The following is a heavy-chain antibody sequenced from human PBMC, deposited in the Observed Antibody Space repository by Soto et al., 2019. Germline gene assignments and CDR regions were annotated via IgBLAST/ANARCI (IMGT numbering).Heavy chain of an antibody. CDR3: ARQGYCSSTSCYEGYYYYYYMDV. CDR1: GYSFTSYW. D-gene: IGHD2-2*01. V-gene: IGHV5-51*01. Sequence: GESLKISCKGSGYSFTSYWIGWVRQMPGKGLEWMGIIYPGDSDTRYSPSFQGQVTISADKSISTAYLQWSSLKASDTAMYYYARQGYCSSTSCYEGYYYYYYMDVWGKGTTVTVSS. CDR2: IYPGDSDT. J-gene: IGHJ6*03.